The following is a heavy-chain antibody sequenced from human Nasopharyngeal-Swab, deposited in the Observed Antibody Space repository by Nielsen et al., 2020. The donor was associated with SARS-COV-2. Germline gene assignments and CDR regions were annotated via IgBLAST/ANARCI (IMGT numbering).Heavy chain of an antibody. CDR1: GFTFRDYL. Sequence: GESLKISCGGSGFTFRDYLLSWVRQSPEKGLEWVANIKQDGTLKPYVDSVKGRFIISRDNAKNSLDLQMNSLRVEDTAVYYCVRNEIWGQGTLVTVS. CDR3: VRNEI. J-gene: IGHJ4*02. CDR2: IKQDGTLK. V-gene: IGHV3-7*03.